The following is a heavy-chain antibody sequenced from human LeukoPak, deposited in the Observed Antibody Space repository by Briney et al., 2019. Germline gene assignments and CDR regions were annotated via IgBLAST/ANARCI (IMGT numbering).Heavy chain of an antibody. V-gene: IGHV1-69*01. J-gene: IGHJ6*02. CDR2: IIPIFGTA. CDR1: GATFTSYA. Sequence: ASVKVSCKASGATFTSYAISWVRQAPGQGLEWMGGIIPIFGTANYAQKFQGRVTITADESTSTAYMELSSLRSEDTAVYYCARSWPDYYYYGMDVWGQGTTVTVSS. CDR3: ARSWPDYYYYGMDV.